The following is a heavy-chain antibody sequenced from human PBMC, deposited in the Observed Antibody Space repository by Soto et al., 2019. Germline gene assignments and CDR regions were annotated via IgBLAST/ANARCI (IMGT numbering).Heavy chain of an antibody. CDR3: ARHASSQYYSGSGLNGLDV. J-gene: IGHJ6*02. Sequence: PSETLSLTCTVSGGSLTSSSYYWGWIRQPPGKGLDWIATIYYTGSTFYNPSLESRVAISVDTSENQFSLQLSSVTASGTAVYYCARHASSQYYSGSGLNGLDVWGQGTTVTVSS. CDR1: GGSLTSSSYY. CDR2: IYYTGST. V-gene: IGHV4-39*01. D-gene: IGHD3-10*01.